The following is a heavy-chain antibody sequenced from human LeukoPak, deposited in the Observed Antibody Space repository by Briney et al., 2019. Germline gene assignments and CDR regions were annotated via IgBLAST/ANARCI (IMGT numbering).Heavy chain of an antibody. Sequence: ASVKVSCKASGYSFTNNAVSWVRQAPGQGLEWMGWINPLNGHTDYAQKFQGRVTMTRDTNTGTLYMELRSLRSDDTAVYYCARDNSVGDIAWWFDPWGQGTLVTVSS. D-gene: IGHD3-16*02. CDR1: GYSFTNNA. V-gene: IGHV1-18*04. CDR3: ARDNSVGDIAWWFDP. CDR2: INPLNGHT. J-gene: IGHJ5*02.